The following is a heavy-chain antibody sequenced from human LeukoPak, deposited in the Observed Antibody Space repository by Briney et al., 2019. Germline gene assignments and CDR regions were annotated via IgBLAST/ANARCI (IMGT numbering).Heavy chain of an antibody. D-gene: IGHD2-2*01. V-gene: IGHV3-23*01. CDR1: GFTFSSYA. J-gene: IGHJ6*02. CDR3: AKSETCSSTSCYVGYYYYGMDV. CDR2: ISGSGGST. Sequence: GGSLRLSCAASGFTFSSYAVSWVRQAPGKGLEWVSAISGSGGSTYYADSVKGRFTISRDNSKNTLYLQMNSLRAEDTAVYYCAKSETCSSTSCYVGYYYYGMDVWGQGTTVTVSS.